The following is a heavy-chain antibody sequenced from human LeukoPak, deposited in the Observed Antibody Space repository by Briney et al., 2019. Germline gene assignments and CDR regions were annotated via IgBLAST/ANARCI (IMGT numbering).Heavy chain of an antibody. J-gene: IGHJ6*04. V-gene: IGHV6-1*01. CDR2: TYYRSKWYN. D-gene: IGHD3-9*01. CDR3: ARGVVSSYYDILTGSVDV. CDR1: GDSVSSNSAA. Sequence: SQTLSLTCAISGDSVSSNSAAWNWIGQSPSRGLEWLGRTYYRSKWYNDYAVSVKSRITINPDTSKNQFSLQLNSVTPEDTAVYYCARGVVSSYYDILTGSVDVWGKGTTVTISS.